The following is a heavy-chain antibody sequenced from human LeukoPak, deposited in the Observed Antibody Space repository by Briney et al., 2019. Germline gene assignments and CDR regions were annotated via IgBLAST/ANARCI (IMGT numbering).Heavy chain of an antibody. V-gene: IGHV3-74*01. CDR3: ARGRITIFGVVTEIFDY. D-gene: IGHD3-3*01. CDR2: INSDGSST. CDR1: GFTFSSYW. J-gene: IGHJ4*02. Sequence: PGGSLRLSCAASGFTFSSYWMHWVRQAPGKGLVWVSRINSDGSSTSYAGSVKGRFTISRDNAKNTLYLQMNSLRAEDTAVYYCARGRITIFGVVTEIFDYWGQGTLVTVSS.